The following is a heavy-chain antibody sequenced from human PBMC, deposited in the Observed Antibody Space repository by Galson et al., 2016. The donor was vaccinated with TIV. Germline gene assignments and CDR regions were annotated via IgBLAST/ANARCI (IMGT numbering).Heavy chain of an antibody. CDR1: GYTFTNYW. J-gene: IGHJ6*02. D-gene: IGHD4-17*01. V-gene: IGHV5-51*01. CDR2: IYPGDSET. CDR3: ERHNGDDVPSVSYPYYCGMAV. Sequence: QSGAEVKKPGESLKISCKGSGYTFTNYWIVWVRQMPGKGLEWMGIIYPGDSETTYSPSFQGQVTISADKSISTAYLQWSSLQASDTAMSYCERHNGDDVPSVSYPYYCGMAVWGQGTAVTVSS.